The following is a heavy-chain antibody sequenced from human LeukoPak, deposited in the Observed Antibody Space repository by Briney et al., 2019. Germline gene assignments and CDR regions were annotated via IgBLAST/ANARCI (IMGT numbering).Heavy chain of an antibody. CDR2: IYYSGST. V-gene: IGHV4-39*07. Sequence: SETLSLTCTVSGGSISSRSYYWGWLRQPPGNGLEWIGTIYYSGSTYYNPSLKSRVTISVDTSKNQFSLKLSSVTAADTAVYYCARDQWLPPNDYGMDVWGQGTTVTVSS. CDR1: GGSISSRSYY. D-gene: IGHD6-19*01. CDR3: ARDQWLPPNDYGMDV. J-gene: IGHJ6*02.